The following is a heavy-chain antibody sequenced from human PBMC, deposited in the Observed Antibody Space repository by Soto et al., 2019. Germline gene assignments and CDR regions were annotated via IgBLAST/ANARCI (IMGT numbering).Heavy chain of an antibody. V-gene: IGHV3-23*01. CDR1: GFTFSSHA. D-gene: IGHD2-15*01. CDR3: ARDLWWYLH. CDR2: ISAGSEGA. J-gene: IGHJ4*02. Sequence: EAQLLESGGGLVQPGGALRLSCAASGFTFSSHAMSWVRQAPGKGLEWISSISAGSEGAYYADSVKGRFTISRDNSNNTLYLQMNSLRAEDTAVYYCARDLWWYLHWGQGTLVTVSS.